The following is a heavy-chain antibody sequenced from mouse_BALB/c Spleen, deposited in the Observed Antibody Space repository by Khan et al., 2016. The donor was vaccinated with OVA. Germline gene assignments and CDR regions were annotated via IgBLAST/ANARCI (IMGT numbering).Heavy chain of an antibody. J-gene: IGHJ3*01. CDR3: VKGDDYDGTY. D-gene: IGHD2-4*01. CDR1: GYTFTNYG. V-gene: IGHV9-3-1*01. CDR2: INTYTGET. Sequence: QIQLVQSGPELKKPGEIVKISCKASGYTFTNYGMNWVKQAPGKGLKWMGWINTYTGETTYADDFKGRFAFSLETYASTAYLQINSLRNEDTATYFCVKGDDYDGTYWGQGTLVTVSA.